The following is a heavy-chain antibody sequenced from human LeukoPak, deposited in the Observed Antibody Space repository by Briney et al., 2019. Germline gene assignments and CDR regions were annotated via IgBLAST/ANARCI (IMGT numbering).Heavy chain of an antibody. CDR1: GFTFGDYA. Sequence: GGSLRLSCTACGFTFGDYAMSLVRQAPGKGLEWVGFIRSKAYGGTTEYAASVKGRFTISRDDSKSIAYLQMNSLKTEDTAVYYCTRDYYDSSGPDYWGQGTLVTVSS. J-gene: IGHJ4*02. CDR3: TRDYYDSSGPDY. CDR2: IRSKAYGGTT. V-gene: IGHV3-49*04. D-gene: IGHD3-22*01.